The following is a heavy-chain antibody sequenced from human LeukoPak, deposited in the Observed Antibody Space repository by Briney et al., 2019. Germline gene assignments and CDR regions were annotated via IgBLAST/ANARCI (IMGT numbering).Heavy chain of an antibody. CDR1: GFIFNNYA. Sequence: GGSLRLSCAASGFIFNNYAMHWVRQAPGKGLEWVALISYDGSKKKYADSVKGRFTISRDNSKNTLYLQMNSLRAEDTALFYCAKDNIHCTSSSCYSGNYAMDVWGKGTTVTVSS. V-gene: IGHV3-30*18. J-gene: IGHJ6*04. D-gene: IGHD2-2*01. CDR3: AKDNIHCTSSSCYSGNYAMDV. CDR2: ISYDGSKK.